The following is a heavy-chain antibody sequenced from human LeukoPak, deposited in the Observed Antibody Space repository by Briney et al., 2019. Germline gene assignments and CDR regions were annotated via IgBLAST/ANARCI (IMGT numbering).Heavy chain of an antibody. Sequence: PSQTLSLTCTVSGGSISSGDYYWGWIRQPPGKGLEWIGYIYYSGSTYYNPSLKSRVTISVDTSKNQFSLKLSSVTAADTAVYYCARTTYSSSSGRYYYYMDVWGKGTTVTVSS. D-gene: IGHD6-6*01. CDR2: IYYSGST. J-gene: IGHJ6*03. CDR3: ARTTYSSSSGRYYYYMDV. CDR1: GGSISSGDYY. V-gene: IGHV4-30-4*08.